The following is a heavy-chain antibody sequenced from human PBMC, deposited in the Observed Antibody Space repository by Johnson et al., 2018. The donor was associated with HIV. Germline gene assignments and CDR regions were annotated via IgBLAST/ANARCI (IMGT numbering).Heavy chain of an antibody. CDR3: ARDDCAGSSSRAFAI. CDR1: GFTFSGYA. J-gene: IGHJ3*02. CDR2: ISGSGGTR. Sequence: VQLVESGGGLVQPGGSLRLSCAASGFTFSGYAMSWVRQAPGKGLEWVSLISGSGGTRYYADSVKGRFTISRDNCKNTLYLQMTSLRAEDTALYYCARDDCAGSSSRAFAIWGHGTMVPVSS. V-gene: IGHV3-23*04. D-gene: IGHD6-6*01.